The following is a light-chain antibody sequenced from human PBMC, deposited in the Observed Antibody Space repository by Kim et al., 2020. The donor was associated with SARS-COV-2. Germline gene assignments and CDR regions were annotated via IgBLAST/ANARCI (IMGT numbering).Light chain of an antibody. V-gene: IGLV3-1*01. Sequence: SYELTQPPSVSVSPGQTASITCSADKLGDKYASWYQQKPGQSPVLVIYQDSERPSGIPERFSGSNSGNTATLTIRGTQAMDEAEYYCQAWDINSYWVFGGGTQLTVL. CDR2: QDS. J-gene: IGLJ3*02. CDR3: QAWDINSYWV. CDR1: KLGDKY.